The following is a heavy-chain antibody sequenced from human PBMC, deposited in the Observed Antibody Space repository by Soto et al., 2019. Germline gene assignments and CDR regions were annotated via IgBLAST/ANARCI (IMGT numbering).Heavy chain of an antibody. J-gene: IGHJ4*02. Sequence: EVQLVESGGGLVQPGRSLRLSCAASGFTVDDYAMHWVRQAPGKGLEWVSGISWNSGSIGYADSVKGRFTISRDNAKNSLYLQMNSLRAEDTALYYCAKAGLDYDILTGYSTLFDYWGQGTLVTVSS. V-gene: IGHV3-9*01. CDR1: GFTVDDYA. D-gene: IGHD3-9*01. CDR2: ISWNSGSI. CDR3: AKAGLDYDILTGYSTLFDY.